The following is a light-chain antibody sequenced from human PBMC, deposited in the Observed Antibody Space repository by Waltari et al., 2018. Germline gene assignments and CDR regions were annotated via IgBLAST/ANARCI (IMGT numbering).Light chain of an antibody. J-gene: IGKJ1*01. CDR2: KAS. Sequence: IQITQSPSTLSASVGDKVTITCRASQSIDSWLAWYQQKPGKAPNLLIYKASILHSGVPSRFSGRGSGTEFTLTISSLQPDDFAAYYCQQYHSSSRTFGQGTNVEMK. CDR1: QSIDSW. CDR3: QQYHSSSRT. V-gene: IGKV1-5*03.